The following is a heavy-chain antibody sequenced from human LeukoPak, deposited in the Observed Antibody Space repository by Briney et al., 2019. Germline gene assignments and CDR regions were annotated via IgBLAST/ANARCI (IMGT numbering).Heavy chain of an antibody. Sequence: GGSLKISFKGSGYRFTSYWIGWVRPMPGKGLEWMGIIYPGDSDTRCSPSFQGQVTISADKSISTAYLQWSSLKASDTAMYYCARHAHYGSGSLGDWFDPWGQGTLVTVSS. CDR1: GYRFTSYW. V-gene: IGHV5-51*01. CDR2: IYPGDSDT. J-gene: IGHJ5*02. CDR3: ARHAHYGSGSLGDWFDP. D-gene: IGHD3-10*01.